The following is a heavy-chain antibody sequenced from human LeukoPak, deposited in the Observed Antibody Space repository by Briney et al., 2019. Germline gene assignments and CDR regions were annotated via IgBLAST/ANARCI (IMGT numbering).Heavy chain of an antibody. CDR2: IYYSGSS. CDR3: ARHMYSGAWYYFDY. D-gene: IGHD6-19*01. CDR1: GGSISSSTYF. Sequence: SETLSLTCTVSGGSISSSTYFWGWIPQPPGKGLDWIGSIYYSGSSYYNPSLKSRVTISVDTSKSQFSLKLSSVTAADTAVYYCARHMYSGAWYYFDYWGQGTLVTVPS. J-gene: IGHJ4*02. V-gene: IGHV4-39*01.